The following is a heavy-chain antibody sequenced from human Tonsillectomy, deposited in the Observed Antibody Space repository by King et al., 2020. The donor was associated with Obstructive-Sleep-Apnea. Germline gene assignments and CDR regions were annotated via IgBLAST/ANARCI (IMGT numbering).Heavy chain of an antibody. J-gene: IGHJ4*02. Sequence: MQLQESGPGLVKPSETLSLTCTVSGGSISSYYWSWIRQPPGKGLEWIGYVYYSGSTNYNPSLKSRVTISVDTSKKQFSLKLSSVTAADTAGYYCAISVDTAMVFDYWGQGTLVTVSS. D-gene: IGHD5-18*01. CDR2: VYYSGST. CDR3: AISVDTAMVFDY. V-gene: IGHV4-59*08. CDR1: GGSISSYY.